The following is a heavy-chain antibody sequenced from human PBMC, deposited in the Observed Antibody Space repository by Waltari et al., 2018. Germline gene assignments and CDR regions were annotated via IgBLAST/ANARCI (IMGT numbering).Heavy chain of an antibody. V-gene: IGHV4-61*02. CDR2: IYTSGST. Sequence: QVQLQESGPGLVKPSQTLSLTCTVSGGSISSGSYYWSWIRQPAGKGLEWIGRIYTSGSTNYNPSLKSRVTISVDTSKNQFSLKLSSVTAADTAVYYCARDHGGYYYYYGMDVWGQGTTVTVSS. CDR1: GGSISSGSYY. J-gene: IGHJ6*02. CDR3: ARDHGGYYYYYGMDV. D-gene: IGHD2-15*01.